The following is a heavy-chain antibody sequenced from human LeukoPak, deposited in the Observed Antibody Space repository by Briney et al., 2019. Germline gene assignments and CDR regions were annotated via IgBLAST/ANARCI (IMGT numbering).Heavy chain of an antibody. CDR1: GFTFSSYA. Sequence: PGGSLRLSCAASGFTFSSYAMSWVRQAPGKGLEWVSSISSSSSYIYYADSVKGRFTISRDNAKNSLYLQMNSLRAEDTAVYYCARGGYCSGGSCYSNYFDYWGQGTLVTVSS. D-gene: IGHD2-15*01. CDR2: ISSSSSYI. V-gene: IGHV3-21*01. CDR3: ARGGYCSGGSCYSNYFDY. J-gene: IGHJ4*02.